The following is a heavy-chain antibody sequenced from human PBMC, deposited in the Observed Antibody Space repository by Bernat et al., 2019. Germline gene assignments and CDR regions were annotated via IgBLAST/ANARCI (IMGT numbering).Heavy chain of an antibody. CDR1: GFTFSSYG. Sequence: VQLVESGGGVVQPGRSLRLSCAASGFTFSSYGMHWVRQAPGKGLEWVSYISSSGSTIYYADSVKGRFTISRDNAKNSLYLQMNSLRAEDTAVYYCARELTTIAGFDPWGQGTLVTVSS. D-gene: IGHD1-1*01. CDR3: ARELTTIAGFDP. V-gene: IGHV3-48*04. CDR2: ISSSGSTI. J-gene: IGHJ5*02.